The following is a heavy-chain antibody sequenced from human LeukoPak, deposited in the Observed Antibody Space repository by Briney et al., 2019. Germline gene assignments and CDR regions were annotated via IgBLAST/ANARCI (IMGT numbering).Heavy chain of an antibody. J-gene: IGHJ4*02. CDR1: GFTFSSYA. V-gene: IGHV3-23*01. CDR3: AKDKYYYGSGSSIDY. CDR2: ISGSGGST. Sequence: GGSLRLSCAGSGFTFSSYAMSWVRQAPGKGLEWVSAISGSGGSTYYADSVKGRYTISRDNSKNTLYLQMNSLRAEDTAVYYCAKDKYYYGSGSSIDYWGQGTLVTVSS. D-gene: IGHD3-10*01.